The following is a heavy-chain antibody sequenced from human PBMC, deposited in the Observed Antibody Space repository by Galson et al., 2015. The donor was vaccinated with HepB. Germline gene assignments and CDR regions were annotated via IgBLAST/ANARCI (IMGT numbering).Heavy chain of an antibody. V-gene: IGHV4-31*03. CDR2: LYFSGST. CDR3: ARAAPDDYGDYGWFDP. CDR1: GGSISRGGHY. Sequence: LSLTCTFSGGSISRGGHYWSWIRQHPGKGLEWIWYLYFSGSTYYNPSLKSRVTIPVDTSKNQFSLRLTSVTAADTAVYYCARAAPDDYGDYGWFDPWGQGTLVTVSS. J-gene: IGHJ5*02. D-gene: IGHD4-17*01.